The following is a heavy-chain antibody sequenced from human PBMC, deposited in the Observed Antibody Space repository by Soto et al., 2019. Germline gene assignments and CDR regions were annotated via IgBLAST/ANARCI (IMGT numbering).Heavy chain of an antibody. V-gene: IGHV3-30*18. CDR1: GFTFSNYG. Sequence: QVQLVESGGGVVQPGRSLSLSCAGSGFTFSNYGLHWVRQAPGKVLEWVAVISYDGSHKYYADSVKGRFTISRDNSNKMLYLQMDSVRAEDTAVYYCAKDGAPRYCGRSSCHPAGAYWGQGTLVTVSS. CDR3: AKDGAPRYCGRSSCHPAGAY. D-gene: IGHD2-15*01. CDR2: ISYDGSHK. J-gene: IGHJ4*02.